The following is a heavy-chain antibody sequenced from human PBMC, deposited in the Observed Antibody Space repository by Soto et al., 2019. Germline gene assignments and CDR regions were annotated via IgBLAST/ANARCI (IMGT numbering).Heavy chain of an antibody. Sequence: SGPTLVNPTQTLTLTCTFSGFSLSTSGMRVSWIRQPPGKALEWLARIDWDDDKFYSTSLKTRLTISKDTSKNQVVLTMTNMDPVDTATYYCAQESSSWRDFDYRGQGTLVTVS. CDR2: IDWDDDK. D-gene: IGHD6-13*01. V-gene: IGHV2-70*04. J-gene: IGHJ4*02. CDR3: AQESSSWRDFDY. CDR1: GFSLSTSGMR.